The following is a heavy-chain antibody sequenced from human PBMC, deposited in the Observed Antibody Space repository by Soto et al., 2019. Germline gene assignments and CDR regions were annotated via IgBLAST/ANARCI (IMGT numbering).Heavy chain of an antibody. Sequence: ASVTDSCKASGYTFTSYAMHWVRQAPGQRLEWMGWINAGNGNTKYSQKFQGRVTITRDTSASTAYMELSGLRSKDTAVYSCARDLGFGLSDYWGQGTLVTVSS. CDR1: GYTFTSYA. CDR3: ARDLGFGLSDY. J-gene: IGHJ4*02. V-gene: IGHV1-3*01. CDR2: INAGNGNT. D-gene: IGHD3-10*01.